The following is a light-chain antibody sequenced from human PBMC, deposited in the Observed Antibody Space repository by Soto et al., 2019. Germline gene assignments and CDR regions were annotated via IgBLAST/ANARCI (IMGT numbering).Light chain of an antibody. J-gene: IGKJ4*01. CDR2: LGS. CDR1: RSLLSSNGYNY. V-gene: IGKV2-28*01. CDR3: AQGLQTPLT. Sequence: DVVMTQSPLSLPVTPGEPASISCRSSRSLLSSNGYNYLNWYLQKPGQSPQLLIYLGSNRASGVPDRFSGSGSGTDFTLKISRVEAEDVGVYYCAQGLQTPLTFXGGTKADIK.